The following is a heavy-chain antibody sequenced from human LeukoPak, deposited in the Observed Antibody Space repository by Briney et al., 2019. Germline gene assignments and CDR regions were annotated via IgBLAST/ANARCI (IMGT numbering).Heavy chain of an antibody. CDR1: GYSFTSYW. Sequence: GESLKISCKGSGYSFTSYWIGWVRQMPGKGLEWMGIIYPGDSDTRYSPSLQGQVTISADKSISTAYLQWSSLKASDTAMYYCARPPVGYCSSTSCYFDAFDIWGQGTMVTVSS. V-gene: IGHV5-51*01. D-gene: IGHD2-2*01. CDR3: ARPPVGYCSSTSCYFDAFDI. J-gene: IGHJ3*02. CDR2: IYPGDSDT.